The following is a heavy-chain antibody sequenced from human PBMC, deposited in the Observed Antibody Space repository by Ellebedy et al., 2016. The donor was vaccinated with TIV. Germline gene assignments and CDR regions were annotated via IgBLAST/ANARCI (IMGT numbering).Heavy chain of an antibody. CDR3: ARGYDNTGFYDCPYDH. V-gene: IGHV4-59*01. Sequence: MPGGSLRLSCSVSGGSIGRYFWTWIRQSPEKGLEWIGYVFSSGYTNYNPSLESRVTISIDTSKCQFSLRLTSVTAADTAVYYRARGYDNTGFYDCPYDHWGQGTLVTVSS. CDR1: GGSIGRYF. J-gene: IGHJ4*02. CDR2: VFSSGYT. D-gene: IGHD2-21*02.